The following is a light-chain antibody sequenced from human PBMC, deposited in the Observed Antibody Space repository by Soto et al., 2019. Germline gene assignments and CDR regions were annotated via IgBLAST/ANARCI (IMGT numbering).Light chain of an antibody. Sequence: EVVVTQSPATLSMSPWERATLSCRASQSVGTNLAWYQQKPGQSPRLLMYGTSTGATGIPARFSGSGSGTEFTLTISSLQSEDYAIYYCQQYNDWTWTFGQGTKVDI. CDR3: QQYNDWTWT. CDR2: GTS. J-gene: IGKJ1*01. CDR1: QSVGTN. V-gene: IGKV3D-15*01.